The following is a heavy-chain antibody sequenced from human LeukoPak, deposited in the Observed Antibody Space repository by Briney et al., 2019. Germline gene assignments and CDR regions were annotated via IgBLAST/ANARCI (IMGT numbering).Heavy chain of an antibody. Sequence: PSETLSLTCTVSGGSVSSGSYYWSWIRQPPGKGLEWIGYIHYSGSTNYNPSLKSRVTISVDTSKNQFSLKLSSVTAADTAVYYCAVMSEWAYYFDYWGQGTLVTVSS. V-gene: IGHV4-61*01. J-gene: IGHJ4*02. D-gene: IGHD3-16*01. CDR3: AVMSEWAYYFDY. CDR1: GGSVSSGSYY. CDR2: IHYSGST.